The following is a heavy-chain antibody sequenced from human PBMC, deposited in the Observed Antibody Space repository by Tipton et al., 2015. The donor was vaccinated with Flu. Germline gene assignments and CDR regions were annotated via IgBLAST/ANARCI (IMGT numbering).Heavy chain of an antibody. V-gene: IGHV4-4*08. J-gene: IGHJ6*02. CDR2: IYTSGST. Sequence: TLSLTCTVSGGSISSYYWSWIRQPPGKGLEWIGYIYTSGSTNYNPSLKSRVTMSVDTSKNQFSLKLSSVTAADTAVYYCARDLFVAVAGTGGASYYYGMGVWGQGTTVTVSS. CDR3: ARDLFVAVAGTGGASYYYGMGV. CDR1: GGSISSYY. D-gene: IGHD6-19*01.